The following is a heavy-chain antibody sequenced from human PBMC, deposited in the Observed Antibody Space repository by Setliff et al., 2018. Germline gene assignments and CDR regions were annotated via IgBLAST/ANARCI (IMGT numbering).Heavy chain of an antibody. V-gene: IGHV7-4-1*02. J-gene: IGHJ6*03. CDR2: INTNTGNP. CDR1: GYTFTTYA. D-gene: IGHD4-4*01. CDR3: ARASRFGTTVYRGSYYMDV. Sequence: GASVKVSCKASGYTFTTYATSWMRQAPGQGLEWMGWINTNTGNPSYAQGFTGRYVFSLDTSVSTAYLQISSLKAEDSAVYYCARASRFGTTVYRGSYYMDVWGKGTTVTVSS.